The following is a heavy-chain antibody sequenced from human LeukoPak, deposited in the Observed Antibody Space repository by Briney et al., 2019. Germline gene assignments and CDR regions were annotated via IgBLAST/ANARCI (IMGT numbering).Heavy chain of an antibody. D-gene: IGHD6-6*01. Sequence: ASVKVSCKASGYTFINYYIHWVRQAPGQGLEWMGIINPGGGSTTYAQRFQGRTTMTRDTSTTTVYMELSSLRSEDTAVYYCARDRSSYDYWGQGTLVTVSS. CDR2: INPGGGST. CDR1: GYTFINYY. J-gene: IGHJ4*02. CDR3: ARDRSSYDY. V-gene: IGHV1-46*01.